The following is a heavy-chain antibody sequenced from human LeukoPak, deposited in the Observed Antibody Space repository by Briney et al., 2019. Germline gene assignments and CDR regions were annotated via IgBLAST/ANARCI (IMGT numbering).Heavy chain of an antibody. V-gene: IGHV1-8*01. CDR2: MNPNSGNT. J-gene: IGHJ4*02. Sequence: ASVKVSCKASGYTFTSYDINWVRQATGQGLEWMGWMNPNSGNTGYAQKFQGRVTITTDESTSTAYMELSSLRSEDTAVYYCASTVAGHLFFDYWGQGTLVTVSS. CDR3: ASTVAGHLFFDY. D-gene: IGHD6-19*01. CDR1: GYTFTSYD.